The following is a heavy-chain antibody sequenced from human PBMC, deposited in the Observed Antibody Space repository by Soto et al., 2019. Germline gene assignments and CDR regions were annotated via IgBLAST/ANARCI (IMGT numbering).Heavy chain of an antibody. J-gene: IGHJ4*02. CDR1: GDSVSSNSAA. Sequence: QSQTLSLTCAISGDSVSSNSAAWNWIRQSPSRGLEWLGRTYYRSKWYNDYAVSVKSRITINPDTSKNQFSLQLNSVTPEDTAVYYCARDRWGSRPLQPPFFFDYWGQGTLVTVSS. CDR3: ARDRWGSRPLQPPFFFDY. D-gene: IGHD3-16*01. V-gene: IGHV6-1*01. CDR2: TYYRSKWYN.